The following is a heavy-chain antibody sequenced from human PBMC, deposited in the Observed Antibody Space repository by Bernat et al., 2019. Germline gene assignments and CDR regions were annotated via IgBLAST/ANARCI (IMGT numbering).Heavy chain of an antibody. V-gene: IGHV3-9*01. CDR2: ISWNSGRI. CDR3: AKDKVGSPPYYSLDY. D-gene: IGHD2-21*01. CDR1: GLSFDAYG. Sequence: EVQLVESGGGLVQPGRSLRLSCEASGLSFDAYGMHWVRQAPGKGLEWVSSISWNSGRIGYGDSVQDHFTVSRDNAKNSLFLQMNSLRPEDSALYYCAKDKVGSPPYYSLDYWGRGTLVTVSS. J-gene: IGHJ4*01.